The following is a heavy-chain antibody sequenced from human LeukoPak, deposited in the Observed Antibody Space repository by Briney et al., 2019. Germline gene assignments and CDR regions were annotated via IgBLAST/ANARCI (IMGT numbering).Heavy chain of an antibody. V-gene: IGHV1-18*01. CDR2: ISVYNGHT. CDR3: ARTLVKLELILIDY. Sequence: ASVKVSCKASGYTFTSYGTSWVRQAPGQGLEWMGWISVYNGHTNYAQKFQGRVTMTTDTSTNTVYMELRSLRSDDTAVYYCARTLVKLELILIDYWGQGTLVTVSS. CDR1: GYTFTSYG. J-gene: IGHJ4*02. D-gene: IGHD1-7*01.